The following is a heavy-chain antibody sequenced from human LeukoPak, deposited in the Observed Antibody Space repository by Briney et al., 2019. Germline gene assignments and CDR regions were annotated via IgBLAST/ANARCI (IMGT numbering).Heavy chain of an antibody. CDR3: ARTNYSFGGVIAKFDP. CDR1: GGSISSGGYY. D-gene: IGHD3-16*02. Sequence: PSETLSLTCTVSGGSISSGGYYWSWIRQHPGKGLEWIGYSYNSGSTYYNPSLKSRVTISVDTSKNQFSLKLSSVTAADTAVYYCARTNYSFGGVIAKFDPWGQGTLVTVSS. CDR2: SYNSGST. J-gene: IGHJ5*02. V-gene: IGHV4-31*03.